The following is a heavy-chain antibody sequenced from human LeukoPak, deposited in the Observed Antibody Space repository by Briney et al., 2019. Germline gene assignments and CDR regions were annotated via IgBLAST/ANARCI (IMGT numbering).Heavy chain of an antibody. V-gene: IGHV1-8*01. Sequence: ASVKVSCKASGYTFTSYDINWVRQATGQGLEWMGWMNPNSGNTGYAQKFQGRVTMTRNTSISTAYMELSSLRSEDTAVCYCARVWAYYYDSSGYYPHDAFDIWGQGTMVTVSS. D-gene: IGHD3-22*01. CDR1: GYTFTSYD. CDR2: MNPNSGNT. J-gene: IGHJ3*02. CDR3: ARVWAYYYDSSGYYPHDAFDI.